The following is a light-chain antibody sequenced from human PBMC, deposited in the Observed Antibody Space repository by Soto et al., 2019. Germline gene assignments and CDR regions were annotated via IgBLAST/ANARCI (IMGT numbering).Light chain of an antibody. J-gene: IGLJ1*01. CDR1: SSDVGGYNF. CDR3: TSYVGSNNFYV. CDR2: EVS. V-gene: IGLV2-8*01. Sequence: QSVLTQPPSASGSPGQSVTISCTGTSSDVGGYNFVSWYQQHPGKAPKLMIYEVSNRPSGVPDRFSGSKSGNTASLTVSGLQAEDEADYYCTSYVGSNNFYVFGTGTKVTVL.